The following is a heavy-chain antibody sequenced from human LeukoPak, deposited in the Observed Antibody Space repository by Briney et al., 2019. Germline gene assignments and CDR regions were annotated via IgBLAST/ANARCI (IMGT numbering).Heavy chain of an antibody. D-gene: IGHD2-2*01. CDR3: AREVVVPAATLYYYYGMDV. V-gene: IGHV3-30-3*01. CDR1: GFTFSSYA. Sequence: GGSLRLSCAASGFTFSSYAMHWVRQAPGKGLEWVAVISYDGSNKYYADSVKGRFTISRDNSKNTLYLQMNSLRAEDTAVYYCAREVVVPAATLYYYYGMDVWGQGTTVTVSS. J-gene: IGHJ6*02. CDR2: ISYDGSNK.